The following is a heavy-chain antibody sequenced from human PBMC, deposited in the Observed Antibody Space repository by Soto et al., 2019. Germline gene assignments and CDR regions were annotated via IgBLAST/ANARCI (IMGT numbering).Heavy chain of an antibody. D-gene: IGHD3-10*01. CDR1: GFTFSSYA. V-gene: IGHV3-23*01. CDR3: AKHPPSSPFGELFVPFDY. Sequence: GGSLRLSCAASGFTFSSYAISWVRQAPGKGLEWVSAISGSGGSTYYADSVKGRFTISRDNSKNTLYLQMNSLRAEDTAVYYCAKHPPSSPFGELFVPFDYWGQGTLVTVSS. J-gene: IGHJ4*02. CDR2: ISGSGGST.